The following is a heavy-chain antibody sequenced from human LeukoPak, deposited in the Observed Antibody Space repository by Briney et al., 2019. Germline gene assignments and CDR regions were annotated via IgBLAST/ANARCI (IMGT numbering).Heavy chain of an antibody. CDR3: ARANDYYYYYMDV. CDR2: IYYSGST. J-gene: IGHJ6*03. V-gene: IGHV4-59*01. Sequence: SETLSLTCTVSGGSISSYYWSWIRQPPGKGLEWIGYIYYSGSTNYNPSLKGRVTISVDTSKNQFSLKLSSVTAADTAAYYCARANDYYYYYMDVWGKGTTVTVSS. CDR1: GGSISSYY.